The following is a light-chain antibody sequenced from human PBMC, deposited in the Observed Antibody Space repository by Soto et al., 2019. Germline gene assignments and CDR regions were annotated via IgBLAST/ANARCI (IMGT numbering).Light chain of an antibody. J-gene: IGLJ2*01. V-gene: IGLV2-14*01. CDR1: SSDIGEYDY. CDR2: EVT. Sequence: QSVLPQPASVSGSPGQSITISCTGTSSDIGEYDYVSWYRQYPGKAPKLLIYEVTNRPSGVSLRFSGSKSANTASLTISGLQAEDEADYYCSSYSSSRSVVFGGGTKLTVL. CDR3: SSYSSSRSVV.